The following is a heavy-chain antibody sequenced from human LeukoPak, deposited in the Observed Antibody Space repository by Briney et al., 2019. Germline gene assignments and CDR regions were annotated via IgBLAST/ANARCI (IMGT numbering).Heavy chain of an antibody. CDR1: GFTFSSYS. CDR3: ARDPFSGSYYLIRAFDI. J-gene: IGHJ3*02. V-gene: IGHV3-21*01. Sequence: GGSLRLSCAASGFTFSSYSMNWVRQAPGKGLEWVSSISSSSSYIYYADSVKGRFTISRDNAKNSLYLQMNSLRAKDTAVYYCARDPFSGSYYLIRAFDIWGQGTMVTVSS. CDR2: ISSSSSYI. D-gene: IGHD1-26*01.